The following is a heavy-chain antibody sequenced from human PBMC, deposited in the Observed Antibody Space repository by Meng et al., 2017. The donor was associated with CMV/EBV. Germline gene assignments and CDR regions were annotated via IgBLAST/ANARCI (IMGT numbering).Heavy chain of an antibody. CDR2: IYTSGST. V-gene: IGHV4-4*07. CDR3: ARGGLYYYDSSGHFDY. J-gene: IGHJ4*02. CDR1: VGSISSYY. D-gene: IGHD3-22*01. Sequence: GQLQEAGPGLVKPSDTVFLACTVSVGSISSYYWSLIREPAGKGLEWMGRIYTSGSTNYNPSLKRRVTMSVDTSNNQFSLKLISVTAADTAVYYCARGGLYYYDSSGHFDYWGQGTLVTVSS.